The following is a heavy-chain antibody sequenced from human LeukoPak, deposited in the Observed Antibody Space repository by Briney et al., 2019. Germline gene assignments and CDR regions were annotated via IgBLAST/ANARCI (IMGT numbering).Heavy chain of an antibody. CDR3: AAGRDSQLFGMDV. Sequence: GGSLRLSCAASGFTFDDYAMHWVRQAPGKGLEWVSSISWHNGNIAYADSVKGRFTISRDNAKNSLYLQMNSLRAEDTALCYCAAGRDSQLFGMDVWGQGTTVSVSS. V-gene: IGHV3-9*01. D-gene: IGHD1-1*01. J-gene: IGHJ6*02. CDR2: ISWHNGNI. CDR1: GFTFDDYA.